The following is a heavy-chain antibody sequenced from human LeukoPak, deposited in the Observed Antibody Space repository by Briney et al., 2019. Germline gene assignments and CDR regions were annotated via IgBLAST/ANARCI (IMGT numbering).Heavy chain of an antibody. D-gene: IGHD6-19*01. J-gene: IGHJ4*02. Sequence: SETLSLTCTVSGGSISSYYWSWIRQPPGKGLEWIGYIYYSGSTNYNPSLTSRVTISVDTSKNQFSLRLTSVTAADTAVYYCARHGSRAVAGYLDYWGQGTLVTVSS. CDR2: IYYSGST. CDR1: GGSISSYY. CDR3: ARHGSRAVAGYLDY. V-gene: IGHV4-59*08.